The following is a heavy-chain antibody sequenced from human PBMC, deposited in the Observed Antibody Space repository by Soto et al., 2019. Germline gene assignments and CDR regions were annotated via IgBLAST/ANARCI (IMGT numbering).Heavy chain of an antibody. CDR3: AREDSGSYSRKFDS. J-gene: IGHJ4*02. Sequence: QVQLVQSGAEVKKPGSSVKVSCKASGGTFSSYAISWVRQAPGQGLEWMGGIIPIFGTAHYAQKFQGRVTITADESTSTAYMERSSLISEYTAVYYCAREDSGSYSRKFDSWGQGPLVTFSS. D-gene: IGHD1-26*01. CDR2: IIPIFGTA. V-gene: IGHV1-69*12. CDR1: GGTFSSYA.